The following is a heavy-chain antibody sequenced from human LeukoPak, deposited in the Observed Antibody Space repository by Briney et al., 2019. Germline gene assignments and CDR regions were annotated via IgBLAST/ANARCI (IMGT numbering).Heavy chain of an antibody. CDR1: GFTLTNYA. Sequence: GGSLRLSCAASGFTLTNYAMSWVRQAPGKGLEWVSAIIGSVHSTYYADSVKGRFTISRDNSKNTLYLQMNSLRAEDTAVYYCAKHSYDSSGYYSIDYWGQGTLVTVFS. CDR3: AKHSYDSSGYYSIDY. CDR2: IIGSVHST. J-gene: IGHJ4*02. D-gene: IGHD3-22*01. V-gene: IGHV3-23*01.